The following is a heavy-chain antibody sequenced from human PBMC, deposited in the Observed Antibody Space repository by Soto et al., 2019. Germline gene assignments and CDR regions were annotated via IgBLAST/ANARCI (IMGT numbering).Heavy chain of an antibody. V-gene: IGHV1-2*04. D-gene: IGHD2-2*01. Sequence: ASVKVSCKASGYTFTGYYMHWVRQAPGQGLEWMGWINPNSGGTNYAQKFQGWVTMTRDTSISTAYMELSRLRSDDTAVYYCARDASPAAMLYGMDVWGQGTTVTVSS. CDR2: INPNSGGT. CDR3: ARDASPAAMLYGMDV. CDR1: GYTFTGYY. J-gene: IGHJ6*02.